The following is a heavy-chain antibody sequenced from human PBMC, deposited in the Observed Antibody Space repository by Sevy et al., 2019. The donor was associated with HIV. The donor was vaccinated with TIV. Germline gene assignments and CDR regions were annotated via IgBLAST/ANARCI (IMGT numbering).Heavy chain of an antibody. CDR2: ISFDGSNK. D-gene: IGHD2-2*01. CDR1: GFTSSGYT. Sequence: GESLKIYCAASGFTSSGYTLHWVRQAPGKGLEWVAIISFDGSNKYYVDSVKGRFTISRDNSKNTLYLQMNSLRPEDTAVYYCARGGWDIVVVPAAFDIWVQGTMVTVSS. J-gene: IGHJ3*02. CDR3: ARGGWDIVVVPAAFDI. V-gene: IGHV3-30-3*01.